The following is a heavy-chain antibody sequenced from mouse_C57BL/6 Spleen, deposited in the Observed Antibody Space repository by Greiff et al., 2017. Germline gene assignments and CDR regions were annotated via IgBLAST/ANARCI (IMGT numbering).Heavy chain of an antibody. D-gene: IGHD1-1*01. V-gene: IGHV1-64*01. CDR3: AREGRRYFDY. CDR2: IHPNSGST. CDR1: GYTFTSYW. J-gene: IGHJ2*01. Sequence: QVHVKQPGAELVKPGASVKLSCKASGYTFTSYWMHWVKQRPGQGLEWIGMIHPNSGSTNYNEKFKSKATLTVDKSSSTAYMQLSSLTSEDSAVYYCAREGRRYFDYWGQGTTLTVSS.